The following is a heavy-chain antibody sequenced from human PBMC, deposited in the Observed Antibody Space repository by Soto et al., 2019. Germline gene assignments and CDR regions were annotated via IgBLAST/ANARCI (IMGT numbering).Heavy chain of an antibody. J-gene: IGHJ5*02. Sequence: QVQLVQSGAEVKKPGSSVKVSCKASGGTFSSYAISWVRQAPGQGLEWMGGIIPIFGTANYAQKFQGRVTTTADESTSPAYLVLSSLGSEDAAVYYCAIGGDYFLSRSCFDPWGQGTRVTVSS. CDR2: IIPIFGTA. CDR1: GGTFSSYA. D-gene: IGHD4-17*01. CDR3: AIGGDYFLSRSCFDP. V-gene: IGHV1-69*12.